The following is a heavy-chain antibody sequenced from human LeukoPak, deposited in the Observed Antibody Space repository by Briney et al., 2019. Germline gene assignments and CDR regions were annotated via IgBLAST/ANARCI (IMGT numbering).Heavy chain of an antibody. V-gene: IGHV3-7*03. D-gene: IGHD3-3*01. CDR3: AKTLRDLEWLTGELDV. CDR2: INEDGSYK. J-gene: IGHJ6*02. CDR1: GFTLTSYW. Sequence: GGSLRLSCAVSGFTLTSYWMSWVRQAPGKGLEWVANINEDGSYKYHADSVKGRFTISRDNSKSTLYLQMNSLRAEDTAIYYCAKTLRDLEWLTGELDVWGQGTTVTVSS.